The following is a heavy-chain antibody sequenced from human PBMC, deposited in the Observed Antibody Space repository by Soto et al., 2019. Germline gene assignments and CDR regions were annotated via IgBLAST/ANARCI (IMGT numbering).Heavy chain of an antibody. J-gene: IGHJ4*02. CDR1: GGSFSGYF. V-gene: IGHV4-34*01. CDR3: AREPLT. CDR2: INHFGSS. Sequence: SETLSLTCAVYGGSFSGYFWSWIRQPPGKGLEWIGEINHFGSSNYNPSLKSRVTISVATSKNQFSLKLSSVTAADTAVYYCAREPLTWGQGTLVTVSS.